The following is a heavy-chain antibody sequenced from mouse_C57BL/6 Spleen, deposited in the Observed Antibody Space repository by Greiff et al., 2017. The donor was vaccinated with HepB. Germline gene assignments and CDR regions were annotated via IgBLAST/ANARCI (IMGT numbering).Heavy chain of an antibody. D-gene: IGHD2-1*01. J-gene: IGHJ2*01. CDR2: IDPETGGT. V-gene: IGHV1-15*01. CDR1: GYTFTDYE. CDR3: TRWGYGNYRRDFDY. Sequence: LVESGAELVRPGASVTLSCKASGYTFTDYEMHWVKQTPVHGLEWIGAIDPETGGTAYNQKFKGKAILTADKSTSTAYMELRSLTSEDSAVYYCTRWGYGNYRRDFDYWGQGTTLTVSS.